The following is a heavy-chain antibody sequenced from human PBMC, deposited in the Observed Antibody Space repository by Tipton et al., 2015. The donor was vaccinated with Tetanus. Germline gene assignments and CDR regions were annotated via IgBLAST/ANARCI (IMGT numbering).Heavy chain of an antibody. CDR1: GYSFTGYD. J-gene: IGHJ4*02. D-gene: IGHD3-10*01. Sequence: QLVQSGAEVKKPGASVKVSCKASGYSFTGYDINWVRQATGQGLEWMGWMTPKNGDTGYAQNFQGRLTMTRNTSISTAYMELSSLRSEDTAVYFCARGGTMVHGVILQDHFYYWGQGTLVTVSS. CDR3: ARGGTMVHGVILQDHFYY. CDR2: MTPKNGDT. V-gene: IGHV1-8*02.